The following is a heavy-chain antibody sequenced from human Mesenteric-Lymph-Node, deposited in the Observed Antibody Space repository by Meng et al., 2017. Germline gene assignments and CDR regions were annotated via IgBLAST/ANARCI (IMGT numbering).Heavy chain of an antibody. V-gene: IGHV4-39*07. CDR2: INHSGST. CDR3: ARVAFCGGDCYFLAP. Sequence: LQGPGPALVKPSETLSLTCSVSGGSISSGDSYWSWIRQPPGKGLEWIGEINHSGSTNYNPSLKSRVTISVDTSKNQFSLKLTSVTATDTAVYYCARVAFCGGDCYFLAPWGQGTLVTVSS. CDR1: GGSISSGDSY. J-gene: IGHJ5*02. D-gene: IGHD2-21*02.